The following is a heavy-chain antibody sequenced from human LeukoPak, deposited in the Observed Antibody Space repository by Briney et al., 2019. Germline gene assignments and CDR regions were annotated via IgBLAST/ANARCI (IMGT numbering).Heavy chain of an antibody. CDR2: ISWNSGSI. D-gene: IGHD3-10*01. V-gene: IGHV3-9*01. J-gene: IGHJ4*02. CDR3: AKDLYGSGYRGPPDY. CDR1: GLTFDDYA. Sequence: GGSLRLSCAASGLTFDDYAMHWVRQAPGKGLEWVSGISWNSGSIGYADSVKGRFTISRDNAKNSLYLQMNSLRAEDTALYYCAKDLYGSGYRGPPDYWGQGTLATVSS.